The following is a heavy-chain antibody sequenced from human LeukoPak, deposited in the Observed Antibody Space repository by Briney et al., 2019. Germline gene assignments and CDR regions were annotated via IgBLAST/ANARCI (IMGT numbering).Heavy chain of an antibody. D-gene: IGHD1-26*01. CDR2: ISGYNGNT. J-gene: IGHJ3*02. Sequence: ASVKVSCQASCYTFTSYGNSWVRQAPGQGLEWMGWISGYNGNTKYAKNLQGRVTMTTDTSTSTAYMELRSLRSDDTAVYYCARGGRWELPRPYAFDIWGQGTMVAVSS. CDR3: ARGGRWELPRPYAFDI. V-gene: IGHV1-18*01. CDR1: CYTFTSYG.